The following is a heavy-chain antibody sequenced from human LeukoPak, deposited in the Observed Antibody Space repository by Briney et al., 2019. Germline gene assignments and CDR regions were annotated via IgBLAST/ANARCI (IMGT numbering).Heavy chain of an antibody. J-gene: IGHJ4*02. Sequence: ASVKVSFKASGYTFTGFYMHWVRQAPGQGLEWMGWINPNSGDTNYVQKFQGRVTMTRDTSISTAYMELSRLRSDDTAVYYCARATPVSSGSYGYWGQGTLVTVSS. CDR2: INPNSGDT. CDR1: GYTFTGFY. V-gene: IGHV1-2*02. CDR3: ARATPVSSGSYGY. D-gene: IGHD1-26*01.